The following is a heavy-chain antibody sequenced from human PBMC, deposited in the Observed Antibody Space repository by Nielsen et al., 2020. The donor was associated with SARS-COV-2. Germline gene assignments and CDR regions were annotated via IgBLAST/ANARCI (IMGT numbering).Heavy chain of an antibody. V-gene: IGHV4-31*03. Sequence: SETLSLTCTVSGGSISSGGYYWSWIRQHPGKGLEWIGYIYYSGSTYYNPSLKSRVTISVDTSKNQFSLKLSSVTAADTAVYYCARQRYYDSGPFDYWGQGTLVTVSS. CDR3: ARQRYYDSGPFDY. J-gene: IGHJ4*02. CDR1: GGSISSGGYY. CDR2: IYYSGST. D-gene: IGHD3-22*01.